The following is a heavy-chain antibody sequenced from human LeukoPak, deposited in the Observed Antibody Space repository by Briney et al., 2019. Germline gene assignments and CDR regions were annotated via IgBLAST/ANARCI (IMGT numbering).Heavy chain of an antibody. J-gene: IGHJ4*02. CDR1: GGSISSYY. CDR3: ARSTGWYAFT. D-gene: IGHD6-19*01. Sequence: SETLSLTCTVSGGSISSYYWSWIRQPPGKGLEWIGHSFYSGRTNYNPSLKSRVTISVDRSKNQFSLKLKSVTTADTAVYYCARSTGWYAFTWGQGTLVTVSS. V-gene: IGHV4-59*13. CDR2: SFYSGRT.